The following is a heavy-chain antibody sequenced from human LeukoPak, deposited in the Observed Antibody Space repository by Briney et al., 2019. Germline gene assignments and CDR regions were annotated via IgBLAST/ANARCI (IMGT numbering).Heavy chain of an antibody. D-gene: IGHD1-14*01. V-gene: IGHV1-2*02. J-gene: IGHJ4*02. Sequence: GASVKVSCKAAGYTFTGYYMHWVRQAPGQGLEWMGWINPNSGGTNYAQKFQGRVTMTRDTSISTAYMELSSLRSEDTAVYYCASFNQRTRNYYFDYWGQGTLVTVSS. CDR2: INPNSGGT. CDR3: ASFNQRTRNYYFDY. CDR1: GYTFTGYY.